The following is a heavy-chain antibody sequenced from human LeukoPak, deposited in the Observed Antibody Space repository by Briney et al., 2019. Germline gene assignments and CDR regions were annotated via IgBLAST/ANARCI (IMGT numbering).Heavy chain of an antibody. CDR3: AKATHYYESSGYDY. CDR2: INWNGGST. CDR1: GFTFDDYG. D-gene: IGHD3-22*01. Sequence: GGSLRLSCAASGFTFDDYGMSWVRQAPGKGLEWVSGINWNGGSTGYADSVKGRFTISRDNAKNSLYLQMNSLRAEDTALYYCAKATHYYESSGYDYWGQGTLVTVSS. J-gene: IGHJ4*02. V-gene: IGHV3-20*04.